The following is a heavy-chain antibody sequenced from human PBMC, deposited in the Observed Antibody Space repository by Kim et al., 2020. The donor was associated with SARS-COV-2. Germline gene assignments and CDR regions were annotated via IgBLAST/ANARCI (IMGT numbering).Heavy chain of an antibody. Sequence: SVKVSCKASGGTFSTYAINWLRQAPRQGLEWVGGIIRIFGTANYEQMFQGRVTITADESTTTAYMELSSLSSETTAEYYCGSGMLANYYFAVCGLGTLV. V-gene: IGHV1-69*13. D-gene: IGHD3-22*01. J-gene: IGHJ4*02. CDR3: GSGMLANYYFAV. CDR2: IIRIFGTA. CDR1: GGTFSTYA.